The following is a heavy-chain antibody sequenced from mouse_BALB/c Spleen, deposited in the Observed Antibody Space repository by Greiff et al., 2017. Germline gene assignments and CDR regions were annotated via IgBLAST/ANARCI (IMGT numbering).Heavy chain of an antibody. D-gene: IGHD2-10*02. Sequence: EVQLVESGPGLVKPSQSLSLTCSVTGYSITSGYYWNWIRQFPGNKLEWMGYISYDGSNNYNPSLKNRISITRDTSKNQFFLKLNSVTTEDTATYYCARESYGNSYFDYWGQGTTLTVSS. V-gene: IGHV3-6*02. CDR3: ARESYGNSYFDY. CDR1: GYSITSGYY. CDR2: ISYDGSN. J-gene: IGHJ2*01.